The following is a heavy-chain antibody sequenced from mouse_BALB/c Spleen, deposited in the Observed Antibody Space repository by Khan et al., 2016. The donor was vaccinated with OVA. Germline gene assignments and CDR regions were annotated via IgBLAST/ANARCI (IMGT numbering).Heavy chain of an antibody. D-gene: IGHD2-12*01. CDR2: INTHSGVP. J-gene: IGHJ4*01. CDR3: AREGAAYYSDDGGGMEY. CDR1: GYTFTTAG. V-gene: IGHV9-4*02. Sequence: QIQLVQSGPELKKPGETVRISCKASGYTFTTAGIQWVQKMPGKGLKWIGWINTHSGVPKYAEDFKGRFAFSLEISVNTAYLQITNLKNEDTATYVSAREGAAYYSDDGGGMEYWGQGTSVTVSS.